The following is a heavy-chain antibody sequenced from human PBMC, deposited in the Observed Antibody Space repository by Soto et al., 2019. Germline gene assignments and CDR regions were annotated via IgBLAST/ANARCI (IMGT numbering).Heavy chain of an antibody. V-gene: IGHV1-46*03. Sequence: ASVKVSCKASGYTFTSYYMHWVLQAPGQGLEWMGIINPSGGSTSYAQKFQGRVTMTRDTSTSTVYMELSSLRSEDMAVYYCARDSSSGSFDYWGQGTLVTVSS. D-gene: IGHD6-6*01. CDR3: ARDSSSGSFDY. CDR2: INPSGGST. CDR1: GYTFTSYY. J-gene: IGHJ4*02.